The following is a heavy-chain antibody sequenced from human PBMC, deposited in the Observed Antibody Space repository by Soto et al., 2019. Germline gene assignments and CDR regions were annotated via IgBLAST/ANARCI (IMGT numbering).Heavy chain of an antibody. V-gene: IGHV4-34*01. CDR3: AGTGPTYAFDI. Sequence: QMQLQQWGAELLKPSETLSLTCAVYGDSFSGYYWSWIRQPPGKGLEWIGEINRGGSTTYNPSLTSRVTISVQTSKKQISLKMTSVTAADTAVYYCAGTGPTYAFDIWGQGTMVAVSS. D-gene: IGHD7-27*01. CDR2: INRGGST. CDR1: GDSFSGYY. J-gene: IGHJ3*02.